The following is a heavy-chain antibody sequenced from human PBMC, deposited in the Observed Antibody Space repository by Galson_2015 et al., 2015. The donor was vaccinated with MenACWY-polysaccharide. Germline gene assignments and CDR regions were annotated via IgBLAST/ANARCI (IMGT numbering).Heavy chain of an antibody. CDR2: IYHSGST. CDR1: GGSVRSDNYY. V-gene: IGHV4-61*01. CDR3: ARVQGGYSSGWYSAEYFHH. Sequence: ETLSLTCTVSGGSVRSDNYYWSWIRQPPGKGLEWIGYIYHSGSTKYNPSLKSRVTISVDTSKNQFSLRLRSVTAADTAVYYCARVQGGYSSGWYSAEYFHHWGQGTLITVSS. J-gene: IGHJ1*01. D-gene: IGHD6-19*01.